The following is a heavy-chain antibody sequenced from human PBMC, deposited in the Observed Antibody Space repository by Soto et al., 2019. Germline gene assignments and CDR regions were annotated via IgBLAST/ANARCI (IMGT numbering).Heavy chain of an antibody. J-gene: IGHJ4*02. D-gene: IGHD3-16*01. V-gene: IGHV3-66*01. CDR1: GFTVSNNY. Sequence: GGSLRLSCAAFGFTVSNNYMSWVRQAPGKGLEWVSLIYSGGSTYYADSVKGRFTISRDSSKNTLYLQMNSLRAEDTAMYYCAAYSHKGYWGQGTLVTVSS. CDR2: IYSGGST. CDR3: AAYSHKGY.